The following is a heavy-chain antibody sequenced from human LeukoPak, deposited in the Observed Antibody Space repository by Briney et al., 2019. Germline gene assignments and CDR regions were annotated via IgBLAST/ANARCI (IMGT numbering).Heavy chain of an antibody. Sequence: GRSLRLSCEASGLIFSNYGMHWVRQAPGKGLEWVAVIWYDGSKKYYADSVKGRFTISRDNSKNTMYLQTNSLRAEDTAVYYCANDGAYDSSGYFMSFNYWGQGTLVTVSS. CDR2: IWYDGSKK. D-gene: IGHD3-22*01. J-gene: IGHJ4*02. V-gene: IGHV3-33*06. CDR1: GLIFSNYG. CDR3: ANDGAYDSSGYFMSFNY.